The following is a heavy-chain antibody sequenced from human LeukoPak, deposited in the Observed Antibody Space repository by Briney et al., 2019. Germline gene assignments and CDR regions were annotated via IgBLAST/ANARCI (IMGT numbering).Heavy chain of an antibody. J-gene: IGHJ4*02. Sequence: GGSLRLSCAASGFTFSSYAMSWVRQAPGKGLEWVSTITTSDGNTYYADSVKGRFTVSRDNSKNTLYLQMNSLRAEDTAVYYCAKDGGLWVSAHWGDSWGRGTLVTVSS. CDR3: AKDGGLWVSAHWGDS. D-gene: IGHD7-27*01. CDR1: GFTFSSYA. CDR2: ITTSDGNT. V-gene: IGHV3-23*01.